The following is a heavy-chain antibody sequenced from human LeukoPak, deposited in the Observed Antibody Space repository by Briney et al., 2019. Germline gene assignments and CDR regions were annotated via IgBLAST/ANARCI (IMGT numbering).Heavy chain of an antibody. CDR2: ISYDGSNK. CDR3: ARASYGMDV. V-gene: IGHV3-30-3*01. J-gene: IGHJ6*02. Sequence: PGRSLRLSCAASGFTFSSYAMHWVCQAPGKGLEWVAVISYDGSNKYYADSVKGRFTISRDNSKNTLYLQMNSLRAEDTAVYYCARASYGMDVWGQGTTVTVSS. CDR1: GFTFSSYA.